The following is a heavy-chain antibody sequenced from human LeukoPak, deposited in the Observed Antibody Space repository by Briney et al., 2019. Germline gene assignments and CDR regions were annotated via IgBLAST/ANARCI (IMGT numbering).Heavy chain of an antibody. CDR2: IKAGNGDT. V-gene: IGHV1-3*01. J-gene: IGHJ4*02. Sequence: ASVKVSCKASGYIFTKYVVHWVRQAPGQRPEWMGWIKAGNGDTKYSQNFQDRLTITRDTSASTVYMELSSLTSEDTALYYCARDDCGDTCYPGGYWGQGTLVSVSS. D-gene: IGHD2-21*01. CDR3: ARDDCGDTCYPGGY. CDR1: GYIFTKYV.